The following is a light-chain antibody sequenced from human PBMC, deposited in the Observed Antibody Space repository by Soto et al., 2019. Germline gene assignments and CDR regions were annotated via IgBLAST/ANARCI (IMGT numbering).Light chain of an antibody. V-gene: IGKV1-39*01. CDR3: QQRSDWPLIT. Sequence: DIQMTQSPSSLSASAGNRVTITCRASQSISTYLNWYQKKPGKAPNLLIYDASRLQSGVPSRFSGSGSGTDFTLTISSLEPEDCALYFCQQRSDWPLITFGQGTRLEIK. CDR1: QSISTY. J-gene: IGKJ5*01. CDR2: DAS.